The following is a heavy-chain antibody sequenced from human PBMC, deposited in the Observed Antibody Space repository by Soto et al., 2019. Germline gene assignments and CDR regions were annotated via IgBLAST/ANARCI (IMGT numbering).Heavy chain of an antibody. Sequence: QVQLQESGPGLVKPSETLSLTCTVSGGSISSYYWSWIRQPPGKGLEWIGYIYYSGSTNYNPSLTSLXTXSXHXXKNQSSLTRSSGTAADTAVYYCAGGVHRVAMPSGYWGQGTLVTVSS. CDR2: IYYSGST. CDR3: AGGVHRVAMPSGY. V-gene: IGHV4-59*01. CDR1: GGSISSYY. J-gene: IGHJ4*02. D-gene: IGHD2-15*01.